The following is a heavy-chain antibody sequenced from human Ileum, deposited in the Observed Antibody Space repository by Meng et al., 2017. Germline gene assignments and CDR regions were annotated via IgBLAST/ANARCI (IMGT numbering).Heavy chain of an antibody. CDR3: ARDRDSSGYYPY. CDR2: IYYSGST. V-gene: IGHV4-30-4*01. Sequence: QVQLQESGPGLVKPAQTLSLTCTVSGGSISSSDYYWSWIRQPPGKGLEWIGYIYYSGSTYYNPSLKSRLTISVDTSKNQFSLKLSSVTAADTAVYYCARDRDSSGYYPYWGQGTLVTVSS. CDR1: GGSISSSDYY. D-gene: IGHD3-22*01. J-gene: IGHJ4*02.